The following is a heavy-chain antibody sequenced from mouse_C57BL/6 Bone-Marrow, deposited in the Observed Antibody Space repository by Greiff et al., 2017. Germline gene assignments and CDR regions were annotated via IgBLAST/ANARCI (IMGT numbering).Heavy chain of an antibody. CDR1: GYTFTSYW. CDR2: IDPSDSYT. D-gene: IGHD1-1*01. CDR3: ARWYYGSRSREDYFDY. V-gene: IGHV1-69*01. J-gene: IGHJ2*01. Sequence: VKLQQPGAELVMPGASVKLSCKASGYTFTSYWMHWVKQRPGQGLEWIGEIDPSDSYTNYNQKFKGKSTLTVDKSSSTAYMQLSSLTSEDSAVYYCARWYYGSRSREDYFDYWGQGTTLTVSS.